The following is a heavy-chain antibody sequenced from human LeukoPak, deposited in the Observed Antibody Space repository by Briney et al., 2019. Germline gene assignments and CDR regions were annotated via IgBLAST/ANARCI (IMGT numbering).Heavy chain of an antibody. V-gene: IGHV4-59*01. D-gene: IGHD6-13*01. CDR1: GGSISSYY. J-gene: IGHJ4*02. CDR3: ARGRFGSSWPGDFDY. Sequence: SETLSLTCTVSGGSISSYYWSWIRQPPGKGLEWIGYIYYSGSTNYNPSLKSRVTISVDTSKNQFSLKLSSVTAGDTAVYYCARGRFGSSWPGDFDYWGQGTLVTVSS. CDR2: IYYSGST.